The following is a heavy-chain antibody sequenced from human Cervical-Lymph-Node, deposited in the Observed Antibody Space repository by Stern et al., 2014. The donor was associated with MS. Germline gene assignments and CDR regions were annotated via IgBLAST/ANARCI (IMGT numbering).Heavy chain of an antibody. D-gene: IGHD6-13*01. CDR2: IYYSGSP. CDR3: ARGPYSSSWYENWFDP. Sequence: QLQLQESGPGLVKPSETLSLTCTVSGGSISSYYWSWIRQPPGKGLEWIGYIYYSGSPNYNPSLKSRVTISVDTSKNQFSLKLSSVTAADTAVYYCARGPYSSSWYENWFDPWGQGTLVTVSS. V-gene: IGHV4-59*01. CDR1: GGSISSYY. J-gene: IGHJ5*02.